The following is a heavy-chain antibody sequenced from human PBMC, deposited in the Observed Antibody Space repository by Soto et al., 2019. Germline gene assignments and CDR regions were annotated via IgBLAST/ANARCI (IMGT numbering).Heavy chain of an antibody. D-gene: IGHD3-16*02. J-gene: IGHJ6*03. CDR1: GFTLSGYA. CDR3: SRRVRPELSYMAV. CDR2: ISSNGVGT. Sequence: EVQLAESGGGLAQPGGSLRLSCAASGFTLSGYAMDWVRQAPGKGLEYVSGISSNGVGTYYANSVQGRFTISRDNSKNTVHLQIGSLRPGDMAVYYSSRRVRPELSYMAVWGKGTTVTVSS. V-gene: IGHV3-64*01.